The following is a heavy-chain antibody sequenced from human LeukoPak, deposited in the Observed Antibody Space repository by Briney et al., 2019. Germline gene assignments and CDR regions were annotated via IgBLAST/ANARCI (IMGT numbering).Heavy chain of an antibody. CDR3: ARDVPSGRFDY. V-gene: IGHV3-7*01. Sequence: QAGGSLRLTCVASEFRFGRDWISWVRQAPGKGLEWVANIKHDGIEKYYVGSVKGRFTISRDNAKNSVYLQMNSLRAEDTAVYYCARDVPSGRFDYWGQGTLVTVSS. CDR2: IKHDGIEK. CDR1: EFRFGRDW. J-gene: IGHJ4*02. D-gene: IGHD6-19*01.